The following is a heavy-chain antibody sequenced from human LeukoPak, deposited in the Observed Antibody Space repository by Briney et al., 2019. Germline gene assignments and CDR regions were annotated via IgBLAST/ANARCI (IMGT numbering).Heavy chain of an antibody. D-gene: IGHD3-9*01. Sequence: ASVKVSCKASGYPFTTYGIDWVRQAPGQGLEWMGWISTYNGDTNYAQKFQGRVTMTTDTSTNTAYIELRSLTSDDTAAYYCAREWWGYDVLTGDNWFDPXGQGTLVIVSS. J-gene: IGHJ5*02. CDR1: GYPFTTYG. V-gene: IGHV1-18*01. CDR3: AREWWGYDVLTGDNWFDP. CDR2: ISTYNGDT.